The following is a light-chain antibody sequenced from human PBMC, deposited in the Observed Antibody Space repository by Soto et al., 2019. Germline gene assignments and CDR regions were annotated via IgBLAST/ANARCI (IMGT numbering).Light chain of an antibody. CDR2: AAS. CDR3: QQLNSYPIT. CDR1: QSISNY. J-gene: IGKJ5*01. V-gene: IGKV1-9*01. Sequence: DIKMIQSPSFLFASVGDTVTITSRASQSISNYLNWYQQKPGKAPKLLIYAASTLQSGVPSRFSGSGSGTEFTLTISSLQPEDFATYYCQQLNSYPITFGQGTRLEIK.